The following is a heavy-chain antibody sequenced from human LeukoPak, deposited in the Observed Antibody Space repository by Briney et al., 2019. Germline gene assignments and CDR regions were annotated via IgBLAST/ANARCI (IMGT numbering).Heavy chain of an antibody. D-gene: IGHD3-10*01. CDR1: GGSISSGDYY. V-gene: IGHV4-30-4*01. CDR3: ARGRFGVKGAFDI. CDR2: ICYSGST. J-gene: IGHJ3*02. Sequence: SQTLSLTCTVSGGSISSGDYYWSWIRQPPGKGLEWIGYICYSGSTYYNPSLKSRVTISVDTSKNQFSLKLSSVTAADTAVYYCARGRFGVKGAFDIWGQGTMVTVSS.